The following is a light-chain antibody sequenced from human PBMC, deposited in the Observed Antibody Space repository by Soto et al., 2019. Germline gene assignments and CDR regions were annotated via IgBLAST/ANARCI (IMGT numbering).Light chain of an antibody. CDR1: QSVTSS. Sequence: EIVLTQSPATLSLSPGDRATLSCRASQSVTSSLAWFQQKPGQAPRLLIYDVSRRATAIPARFSGSGSGTDFTLPISSLEPEDFAVDYCQQRTTWPTFGGGTKVEIK. V-gene: IGKV3-11*01. J-gene: IGKJ4*01. CDR2: DVS. CDR3: QQRTTWPT.